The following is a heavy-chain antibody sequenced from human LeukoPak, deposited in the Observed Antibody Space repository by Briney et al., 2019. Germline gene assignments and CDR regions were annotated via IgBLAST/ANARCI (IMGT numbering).Heavy chain of an antibody. Sequence: GGSLRLSCAASGFTFSSYAMSWVRQAPGKGLEWVANIKKDGSEKYYVDSVKGRFTISRDNAKNALYLQMNSLRPEDTAVYYCAFHNSSGNFGYWGQGTLVTVSS. CDR1: GFTFSSYA. D-gene: IGHD3-22*01. CDR3: AFHNSSGNFGY. V-gene: IGHV3-7*01. CDR2: IKKDGSEK. J-gene: IGHJ4*02.